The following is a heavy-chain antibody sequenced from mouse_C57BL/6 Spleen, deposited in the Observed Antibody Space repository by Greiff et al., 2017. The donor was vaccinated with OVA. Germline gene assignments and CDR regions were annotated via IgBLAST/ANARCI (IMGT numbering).Heavy chain of an antibody. V-gene: IGHV1-4*01. CDR2: INPSSGYT. D-gene: IGHD6-1*01. J-gene: IGHJ2*01. Sequence: VQLQQSGAELARPGASVKMSCKASGYTFTSYTMHWVKQRPGQGLEWIGYINPSSGYTKYNQKFKDKATLTADKSSSTAYMQLSSLTSEDSAVYYCARPLRTSFDYWGQGTTLTVSS. CDR1: GYTFTSYT. CDR3: ARPLRTSFDY.